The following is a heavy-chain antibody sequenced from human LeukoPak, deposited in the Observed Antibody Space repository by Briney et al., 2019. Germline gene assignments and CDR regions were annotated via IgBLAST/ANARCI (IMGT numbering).Heavy chain of an antibody. CDR3: ARDQHYQLPFDY. V-gene: IGHV1-69*04. D-gene: IGHD2-2*01. Sequence: SVKVSCKASGGTFSSYAISWVRQAPGQGLEWMGRIIPILGLANYAQKFQGRVTITADKSTSTAYMELSSLRSEDTAVYYCARDQHYQLPFDYWGRGTLVTVSS. J-gene: IGHJ4*02. CDR1: GGTFSSYA. CDR2: IIPILGLA.